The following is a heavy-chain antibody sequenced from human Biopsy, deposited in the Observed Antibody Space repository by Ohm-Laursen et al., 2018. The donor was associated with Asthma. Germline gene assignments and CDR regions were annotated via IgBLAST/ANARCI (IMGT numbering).Heavy chain of an antibody. Sequence: TLSLTCSLSSGSGGYMRSGTYYWGWIRQPPGKGLEWIGSIYYSGTTYYNPSLESRVTVSADTSKNQFSRKLTSVTAADTAVYYCVRGSSSWHHGPFHYYYGLDVWGQGTTATVSS. V-gene: IGHV4-39*01. CDR3: VRGSSSWHHGPFHYYYGLDV. CDR1: SGSGGYMRSGTYY. D-gene: IGHD6-13*01. CDR2: IYYSGTT. J-gene: IGHJ6*02.